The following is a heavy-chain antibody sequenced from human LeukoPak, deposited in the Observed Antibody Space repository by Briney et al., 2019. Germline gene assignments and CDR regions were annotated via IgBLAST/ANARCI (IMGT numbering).Heavy chain of an antibody. D-gene: IGHD6-13*01. CDR3: ARITAAAGNGVDY. CDR1: GGSISSYY. CDR2: IYYSGST. V-gene: IGHV4-59*01. Sequence: SETLSLTCTVSGGSISSYYWSWIRQPPGKGLEWIGYIYYSGSTNYNPSLKSRVTISVHTSKTQSSLKLSSVTAADTAVYYCARITAAAGNGVDYRGQGTLVTVSS. J-gene: IGHJ4*02.